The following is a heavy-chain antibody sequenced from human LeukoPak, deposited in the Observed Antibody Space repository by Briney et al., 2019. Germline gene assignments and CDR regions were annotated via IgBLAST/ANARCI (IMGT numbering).Heavy chain of an antibody. J-gene: IGHJ4*02. V-gene: IGHV1-2*02. Sequence: ASVKVSCKASGYTFIGYYIHWVRQAPGQGLEWMGWINPNSGGRDYAQKFQGGVTMTRDTSITTAYLELRRLTSDDTAVYYCTRGEFGGYGTFDYWGQGTLVTVSS. CDR3: TRGEFGGYGTFDY. CDR2: INPNSGGR. CDR1: GYTFIGYY. D-gene: IGHD5-12*01.